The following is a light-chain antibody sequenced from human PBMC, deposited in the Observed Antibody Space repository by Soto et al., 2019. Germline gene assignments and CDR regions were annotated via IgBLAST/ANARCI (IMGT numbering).Light chain of an antibody. V-gene: IGKV3-11*01. Sequence: EIVLTQSPATLSLTPLQIATISCMASQSVKTFLVWYQQRPGQAPRLLIHDASHRAAGIPARFSGSGFGTDFTLTISSLEPEDAAVYYCQQRSNWPPITFGQGTDWRL. CDR2: DAS. CDR3: QQRSNWPPIT. J-gene: IGKJ5*01. CDR1: QSVKTF.